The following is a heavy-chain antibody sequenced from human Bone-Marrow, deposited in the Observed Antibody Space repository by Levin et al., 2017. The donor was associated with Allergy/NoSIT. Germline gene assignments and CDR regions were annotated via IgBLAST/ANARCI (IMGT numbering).Heavy chain of an antibody. D-gene: IGHD1-26*01. CDR3: AKDWDRLDY. V-gene: IGHV3-30*18. CDR2: ISYDGSNK. Sequence: GGSLRLSCAASGFTFSSYGMHWVRQAPGKGLEWVAVISYDGSNKYYADSVKGRFTISRDNSKNTLYLQMNSLRAEDTAVYYCAKDWDRLDYWGQGTLVTVSS. J-gene: IGHJ4*02. CDR1: GFTFSSYG.